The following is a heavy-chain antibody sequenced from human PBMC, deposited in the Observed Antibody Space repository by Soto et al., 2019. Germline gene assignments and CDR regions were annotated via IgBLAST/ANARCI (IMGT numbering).Heavy chain of an antibody. CDR1: GGNFPTFW. D-gene: IGHD1-1*01. V-gene: IGHV5-10-1*01. Sequence: GAALKISGKHSGGNFPTFWIAWVRQMPGKGLEWMGRIDPSDSYTNYSPSFQGHVTISADKSISTAYLQWSSLKASDTAMYYCARQPGTFYSYGMDVWGQGTTVTVSS. J-gene: IGHJ6*02. CDR3: ARQPGTFYSYGMDV. CDR2: IDPSDSYT.